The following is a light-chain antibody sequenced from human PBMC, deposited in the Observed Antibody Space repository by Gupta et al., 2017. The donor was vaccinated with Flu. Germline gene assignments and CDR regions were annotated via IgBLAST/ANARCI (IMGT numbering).Light chain of an antibody. CDR3: SSYGGSNNSL. V-gene: IGLV2-8*01. J-gene: IGLJ3*02. CDR2: EVT. Sequence: QSALTQPPSASGSPGQSVTISCTGTSSDVGGYNSVCWYQQHPGKAPKLIIYEVTERPSGVPDRFSGSKSGNTASLTVSGLQAEDEADYYCSSYGGSNNSLFGGGTKLTVL. CDR1: SSDVGGYNS.